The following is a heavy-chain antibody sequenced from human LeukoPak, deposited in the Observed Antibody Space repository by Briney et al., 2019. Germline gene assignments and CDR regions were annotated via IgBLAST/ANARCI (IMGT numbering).Heavy chain of an antibody. J-gene: IGHJ5*02. CDR1: EYTFTSYA. CDR3: ARGPWYDFWSGYFGRTDGNWFDP. CDR2: INTNTGNP. Sequence: ASVKVSCKASEYTFTSYAMNWVRQAPGQGLEWMGWINTNTGNPTYAQGFTGRFVFSLDTSVSTAYLQISSLKAEDTAVYYCARGPWYDFWSGYFGRTDGNWFDPWGQGTLVTVSS. D-gene: IGHD3-3*01. V-gene: IGHV7-4-1*02.